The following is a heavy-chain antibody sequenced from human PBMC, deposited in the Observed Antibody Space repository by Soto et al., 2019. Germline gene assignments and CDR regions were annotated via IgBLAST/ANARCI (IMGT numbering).Heavy chain of an antibody. D-gene: IGHD6-19*01. CDR1: GFTFITYA. CDR2: ISNNGGRT. CDR3: AKDHQTTITVASEF. V-gene: IGHV3-23*01. J-gene: IGHJ4*02. Sequence: GGSLRLSCAASGFTFITYAMAWIRQAPGKGLEWVSGISNNGGRTYYAASVKGRFTISRDNSKNTLYLQMNSLSPEDTAIYYCAKDHQTTITVASEFWGQATLVNVSS.